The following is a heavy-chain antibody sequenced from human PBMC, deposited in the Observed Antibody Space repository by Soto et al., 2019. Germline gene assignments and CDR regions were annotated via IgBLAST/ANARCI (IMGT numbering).Heavy chain of an antibody. V-gene: IGHV4-34*01. D-gene: IGHD2-15*01. CDR2: INHSGST. CDR1: GGSFRGYY. J-gene: IGHJ4*02. CDR3: ARVADCSGGRCYFSVDY. Sequence: SETKSLTNAVYGGSFRGYYWSWIRQHPGKGLEWIGEINHSGSTYYNPSLKSRVTISVDTSKNQFSLKLSSVTAADTAVYYCARVADCSGGRCYFSVDYWGQGTLVTVSS.